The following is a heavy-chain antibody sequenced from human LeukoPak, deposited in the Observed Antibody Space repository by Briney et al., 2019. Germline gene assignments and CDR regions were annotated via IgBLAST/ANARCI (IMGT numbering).Heavy chain of an antibody. CDR2: ISYDGSNK. J-gene: IGHJ6*02. V-gene: IGHV3-30*18. Sequence: GGSLRLSCAASGFTFSSYGMHWVRQAPGKGLEWVAVISYDGSNKYYADSVKGRFTISRDNSKNTLYLQMNGLRAEDTAVYYCAKDSLRFLEWLSSGPYGMDVWGQGTTVTVSS. D-gene: IGHD3-3*01. CDR1: GFTFSSYG. CDR3: AKDSLRFLEWLSSGPYGMDV.